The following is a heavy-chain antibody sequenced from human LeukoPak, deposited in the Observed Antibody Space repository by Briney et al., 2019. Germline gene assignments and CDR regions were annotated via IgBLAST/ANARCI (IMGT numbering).Heavy chain of an antibody. CDR1: GGSFSGYY. Sequence: PSETLSLTCAVYGGSFSGYYWSWIRQPPGKGLEWIGEINHSGSTNYNPSLKSRVTISVGTSKNQFSLKLSSVTAADTAVYYCARASDYSSGYYFDYWGQGTLVTVSS. D-gene: IGHD4-11*01. CDR3: ARASDYSSGYYFDY. J-gene: IGHJ4*02. V-gene: IGHV4-34*01. CDR2: INHSGST.